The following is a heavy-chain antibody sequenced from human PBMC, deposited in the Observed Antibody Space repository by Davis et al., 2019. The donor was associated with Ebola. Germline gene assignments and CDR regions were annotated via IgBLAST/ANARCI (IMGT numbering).Heavy chain of an antibody. CDR2: INPNSGGT. Sequence: ASVKVSCKASGYTFTGYYMHWVRQAPGQGLEWMGWINPNSGGTNYAQKFQGRVTMTRDTSISTAYMELSRLRSDDTAVYYCAREDLGAALPPFAISHAFDIWGQGTMVTVSS. CDR1: GYTFTGYY. V-gene: IGHV1-2*02. J-gene: IGHJ3*02. CDR3: AREDLGAALPPFAISHAFDI. D-gene: IGHD6-6*01.